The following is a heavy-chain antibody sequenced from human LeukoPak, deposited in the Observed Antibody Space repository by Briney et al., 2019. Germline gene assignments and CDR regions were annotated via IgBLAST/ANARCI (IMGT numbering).Heavy chain of an antibody. J-gene: IGHJ4*02. V-gene: IGHV3-21*01. Sequence: GGSLRLSCAASGFTVSTNYISWVRQAPGKGLEWVSSISSSSSYIYYADSVKGRFTISRDNAKNSLYLQMNSLRAEDTAVYYCARETGSGGTTAFDSWGQGTLVTVSS. CDR1: GFTVSTNY. CDR2: ISSSSSYI. CDR3: ARETGSGGTTAFDS. D-gene: IGHD1-7*01.